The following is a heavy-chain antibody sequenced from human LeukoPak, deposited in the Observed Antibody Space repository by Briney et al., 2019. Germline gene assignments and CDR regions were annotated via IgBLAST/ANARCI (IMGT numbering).Heavy chain of an antibody. CDR1: GGTFSSYA. J-gene: IGHJ6*03. CDR2: IIPIFGTA. D-gene: IGHD5-18*01. CDR3: AREAAMGDYYHYHMDV. V-gene: IGHV1-69*05. Sequence: ASVKVSCKASGGTFSSYAISWVRQAPGQGLEWMGRIIPIFGTANYAQKFQGRVTITTDESTSTAYMELSSLRSEDTAVYYCAREAAMGDYYHYHMDVWGKGTTVTVSS.